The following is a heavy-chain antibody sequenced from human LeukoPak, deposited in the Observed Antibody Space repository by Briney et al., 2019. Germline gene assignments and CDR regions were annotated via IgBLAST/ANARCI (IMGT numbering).Heavy chain of an antibody. CDR1: GDSISSSSYC. V-gene: IGHV4-39*01. CDR2: IYNSANT. D-gene: IGHD5-12*01. J-gene: IGHJ3*02. CDR3: ARHRRSAYTGYENAFDI. Sequence: SETLSLTCTVSGDSISSSSYCWDWIRHPPGKGLEWIGNIYNSANTHYNPSLKTRITMSVDTSKNQFSLKLNSVTAADTGIYYCARHRRSAYTGYENAFDIWGQGTMVTVSS.